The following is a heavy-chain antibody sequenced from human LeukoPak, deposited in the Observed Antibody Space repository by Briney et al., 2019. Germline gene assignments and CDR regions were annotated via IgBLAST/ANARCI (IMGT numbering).Heavy chain of an antibody. D-gene: IGHD3-16*02. J-gene: IGHJ1*01. V-gene: IGHV3-30-3*01. CDR1: GFTFSSYA. CDR3: ARDRPGVWGSYRLFQH. Sequence: PGRSLRLSCAASGFTFSSYAMHWVRQAPGKGLEWVAVISYDGSNKYYADPVKGRFTISRDNSKNTLYLQMNSLRAEDTAVYYCARDRPGVWGSYRLFQHWGQGTLVTVSS. CDR2: ISYDGSNK.